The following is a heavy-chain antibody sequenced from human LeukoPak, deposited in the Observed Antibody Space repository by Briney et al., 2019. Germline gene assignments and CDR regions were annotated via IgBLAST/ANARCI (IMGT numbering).Heavy chain of an antibody. Sequence: GGSLRLSCAASGFTFSSYAMSWVRQAPGKGLEWVSAIGGSGSTYYADSVQGRFTISRDNSKNTLYLQMNSLRAEDTAVYYCAKDRYGDYYFDYWGQGTLVTVSS. CDR1: GFTFSSYA. V-gene: IGHV3-23*01. J-gene: IGHJ4*02. CDR3: AKDRYGDYYFDY. CDR2: IGGSGST. D-gene: IGHD4-17*01.